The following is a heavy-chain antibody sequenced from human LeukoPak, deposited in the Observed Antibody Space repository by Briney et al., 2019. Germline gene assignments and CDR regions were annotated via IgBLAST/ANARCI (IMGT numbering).Heavy chain of an antibody. J-gene: IGHJ5*02. Sequence: PSETLSLTCAVYGGSFSGYYWSWIRQPPGKGLEWIGEIDHSGSTNYNPSLKSRVTISVDTSKNQFSLKLSSVTAADTAVYYCARGYCSSTSCYYNRFDPWGQGTLVTVSS. CDR2: IDHSGST. CDR1: GGSFSGYY. CDR3: ARGYCSSTSCYYNRFDP. D-gene: IGHD2-2*01. V-gene: IGHV4-34*01.